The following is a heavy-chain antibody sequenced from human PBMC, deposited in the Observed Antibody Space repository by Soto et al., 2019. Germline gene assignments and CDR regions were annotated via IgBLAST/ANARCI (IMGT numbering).Heavy chain of an antibody. CDR1: GYIFSNYW. CDR3: ARHGNSGPEDTLDV. V-gene: IGHV5-51*01. CDR2: IYPRKSDI. D-gene: IGHD6-19*01. Sequence: GESLKISCQASGYIFSNYWIAWVRLMPGKGLEYMGIIYPRKSDIRYSPSFQGHIIISADKSISTVYLQWSSLTASDTAMYYCARHGNSGPEDTLDVWGQGTTVTVSS. J-gene: IGHJ6*01.